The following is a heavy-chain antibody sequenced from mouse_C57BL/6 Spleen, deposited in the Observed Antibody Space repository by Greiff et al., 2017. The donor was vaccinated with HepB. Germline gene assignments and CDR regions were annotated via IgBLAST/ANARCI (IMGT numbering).Heavy chain of an antibody. CDR2: IWRGGST. Sequence: VKLMESGPGLVQPSQSLSITCTVSGFSLTSYGVHWVRQSPGKGLEWLGVIWRGGSTDYNAAFMSRLSITKDNSKSQVFFKMNSLQADDTAIYYCAKGGTYDYDYAMDYWGQGTSVTVSS. J-gene: IGHJ4*01. D-gene: IGHD2-4*01. CDR1: GFSLTSYG. V-gene: IGHV2-5*01. CDR3: AKGGTYDYDYAMDY.